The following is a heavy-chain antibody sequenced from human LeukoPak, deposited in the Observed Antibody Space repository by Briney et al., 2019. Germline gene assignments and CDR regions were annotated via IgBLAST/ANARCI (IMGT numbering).Heavy chain of an antibody. J-gene: IGHJ4*02. V-gene: IGHV3-74*01. CDR3: AKDGGIDY. Sequence: GGSLRLSCAASGNYWMHWVRQAPGKGLVWVSHINSDGSWTSYADSVKGRFTISRDNSKNTLYLQMNSLRAEDTAVYYCAKDGGIDYWGQGTLVTVSS. D-gene: IGHD3-16*01. CDR1: GNYW. CDR2: INSDGSWT.